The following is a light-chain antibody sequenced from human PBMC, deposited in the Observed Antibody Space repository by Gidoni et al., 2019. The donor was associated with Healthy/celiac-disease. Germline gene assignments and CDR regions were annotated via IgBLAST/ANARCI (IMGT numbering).Light chain of an antibody. CDR2: VAS. Sequence: EIVTTQSPATLSVSPGERATLSRRASQSVSSNLAWYQQKPGQAPKLLIYVASTRDTGIPARFSGSGSGTEFTLTISSLQSEDFAIYYCQQCNSWPRTFGQGTKVEIK. CDR3: QQCNSWPRT. J-gene: IGKJ1*01. CDR1: QSVSSN. V-gene: IGKV3-15*01.